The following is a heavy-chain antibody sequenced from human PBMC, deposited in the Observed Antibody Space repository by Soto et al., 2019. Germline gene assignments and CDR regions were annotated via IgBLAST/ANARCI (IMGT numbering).Heavy chain of an antibody. D-gene: IGHD2-2*02. V-gene: IGHV3-33*01. CDR3: ARRGGDAYCSSTSCYSYYYYMDV. CDR2: IWYDGSNK. Sequence: QVQLVESGGGVVQPGRSLRLSCAASGFTFSSYGMHWVRQAPGKGLEWVAVIWYDGSNKYYADSVKGRFTISRDNSKNTLYLQMNSLRAEDTTVYYCARRGGDAYCSSTSCYSYYYYMDVWGKGTTVTVSS. CDR1: GFTFSSYG. J-gene: IGHJ6*03.